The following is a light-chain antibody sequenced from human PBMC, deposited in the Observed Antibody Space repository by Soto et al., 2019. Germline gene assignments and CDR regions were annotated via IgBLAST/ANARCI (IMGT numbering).Light chain of an antibody. Sequence: QAVVTQEPSLTVSPGGTVTLTCASSTGAVTSGYYPNWFQQKPGQAPRALIYSTRNKHPWTPARFSGSLLGGKAALTLSGVQPEDEAEYYCLLYYGGAYVFGTGTKVTV. CDR3: LLYYGGAYV. CDR2: STR. V-gene: IGLV7-43*01. CDR1: TGAVTSGYY. J-gene: IGLJ1*01.